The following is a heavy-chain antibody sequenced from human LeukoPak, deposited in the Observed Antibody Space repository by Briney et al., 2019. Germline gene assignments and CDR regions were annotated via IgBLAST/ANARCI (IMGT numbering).Heavy chain of an antibody. V-gene: IGHV4-39*01. D-gene: IGHD5-24*01. J-gene: IGHJ6*03. CDR3: ARRSGGYTYRGGFFFFMDV. CDR1: GGSISSSNYY. CDR2: MSHSERT. Sequence: KSSETLSLTCIVSGGSISSSNYYWDWIRQPPGQGLEWIGSMSHSERTYYNPSLKSRLTIFVDTSKNQFSLELRSVTAADTAVYYWARRSGGYTYRGGFFFFMDVWGKGTTVTISS.